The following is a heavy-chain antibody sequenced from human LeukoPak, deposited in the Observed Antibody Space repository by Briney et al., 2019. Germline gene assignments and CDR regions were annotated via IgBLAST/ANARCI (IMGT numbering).Heavy chain of an antibody. V-gene: IGHV3-23*01. J-gene: IGHJ4*02. CDR3: ARTYYDSSGYSPIPSDY. CDR1: GFTFSSYA. Sequence: GGSLRLSCAASGFTFSSYAMSWVRQAPGKGLEWVSAISGSGGSTYYADSVKGRFTISRDNSKNTLYLQMNSLRAEDTAVYYCARTYYDSSGYSPIPSDYWGQGTLVTVSS. CDR2: ISGSGGST. D-gene: IGHD3-22*01.